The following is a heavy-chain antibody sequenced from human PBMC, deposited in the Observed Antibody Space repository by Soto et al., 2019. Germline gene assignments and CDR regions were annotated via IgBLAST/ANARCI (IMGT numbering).Heavy chain of an antibody. V-gene: IGHV1-3*01. D-gene: IGHD1-7*01. CDR2: INAGNGNT. Sequence: GASVKVSCKASGYTFTSYGISWVRQAPGQGLEWMGWINAGNGNTNYSQKFQGRVTITRDTSASTAYMELSSLRSEDTAVYYCARGGIWNYPQYNWFVPWGQGTLVNVSS. CDR1: GYTFTSYG. J-gene: IGHJ5*02. CDR3: ARGGIWNYPQYNWFVP.